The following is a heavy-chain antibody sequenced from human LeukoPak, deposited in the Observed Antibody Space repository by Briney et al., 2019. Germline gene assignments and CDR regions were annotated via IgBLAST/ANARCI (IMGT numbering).Heavy chain of an antibody. D-gene: IGHD1-1*01. V-gene: IGHV4-39*07. J-gene: IGHJ6*03. CDR1: GGSISSNRYN. CDR2: IFHRGTT. CDR3: ARVEPGAYYYYMDV. Sequence: SETLSLTCTVSGGSISSNRYNWAWIRQSPGKGLEWIGSIFHRGTTYYNPSLKSRVTISVDTSKNQFSLKLSSVTAADTAVYYCARVEPGAYYYYMDVWGKGTTVTVSS.